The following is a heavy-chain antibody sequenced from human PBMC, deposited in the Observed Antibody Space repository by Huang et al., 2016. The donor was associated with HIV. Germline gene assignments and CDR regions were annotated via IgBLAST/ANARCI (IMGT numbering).Heavy chain of an antibody. D-gene: IGHD3-22*01. V-gene: IGHV4-59*11. CDR1: GGSINSHY. Sequence: QVQLRESGQGLVKPSQTLSLTCPVSGGSINSHYWSWVRQPTGKGLEWIGSISYRWSTNDNPSLKSRVAMSVDTSKQQCSLKLSSMTAADTAVYYCARGAFVGRIVNQYYMDVWGRGTTVTVSS. CDR3: ARGAFVGRIVNQYYMDV. J-gene: IGHJ6*03. CDR2: ISYRWST.